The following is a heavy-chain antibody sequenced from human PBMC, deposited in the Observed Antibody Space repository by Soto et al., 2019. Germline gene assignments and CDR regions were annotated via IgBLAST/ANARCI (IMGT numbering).Heavy chain of an antibody. Sequence: SGPTLVNPTQTLTLTCTFSGFSLSTSGVGVGWIRQPPGKALEWLALIYWDDDKRYSPSLKSRLTITKDTSKNQVVLTMTNMDPVDTATYYCAHWGYGDYEGYYYYYMDVWGKGTTVTVSS. CDR2: IYWDDDK. D-gene: IGHD4-17*01. V-gene: IGHV2-5*02. CDR3: AHWGYGDYEGYYYYYMDV. J-gene: IGHJ6*03. CDR1: GFSLSTSGVG.